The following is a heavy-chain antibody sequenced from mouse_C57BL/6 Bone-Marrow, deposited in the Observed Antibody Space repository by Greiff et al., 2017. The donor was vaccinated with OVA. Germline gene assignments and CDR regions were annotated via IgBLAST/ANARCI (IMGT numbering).Heavy chain of an antibody. V-gene: IGHV5-4*01. CDR2: ISDGGSYT. CDR1: GFTFSSYA. D-gene: IGHD2-1*01. CDR3: ARDHGYGNYGY. J-gene: IGHJ2*01. Sequence: EVQGVESGGGLVKPGGSLKLSCAASGFTFSSYAMSWVRQTQDKRLEWVATISDGGSYTYYPDNVKGRFTISRDNAKNNLYLQMSHLKSEDTAMYYCARDHGYGNYGYWGQGTTLTVSS.